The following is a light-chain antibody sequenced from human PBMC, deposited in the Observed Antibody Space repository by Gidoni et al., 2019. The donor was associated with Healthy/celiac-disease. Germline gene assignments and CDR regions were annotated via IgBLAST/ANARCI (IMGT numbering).Light chain of an antibody. V-gene: IGKV4-1*01. CDR1: QSVLYSSNNKNY. CDR3: QQYYSTPPVT. Sequence: DIVMTQSPDYLAVSLGERATINCKSSQSVLYSSNNKNYLAWYQQKPGQPPNLLIYWASTRESGVLDRFSGSGSGTDFTLTISSLQAEDVAIYYCQQYYSTPPVTFGQGTKLEIK. CDR2: WAS. J-gene: IGKJ2*01.